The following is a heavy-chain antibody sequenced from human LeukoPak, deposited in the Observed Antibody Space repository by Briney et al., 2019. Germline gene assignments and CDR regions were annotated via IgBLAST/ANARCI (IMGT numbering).Heavy chain of an antibody. D-gene: IGHD3-10*01. CDR2: IYYSWST. CDR3: ARHLPINRGGYYGMDV. J-gene: IGHJ6*02. CDR1: GGSISSGGYY. V-gene: IGHV4-31*03. Sequence: SHTLSLTCTVSGGSISSGGYYWTWIRQHPGKGLEWIGNIYYSWSTYYNPSLKSRVTISVDTSKNQFSLKLSSVTAADTAVYYCARHLPINRGGYYGMDVWGQGTTVTVSS.